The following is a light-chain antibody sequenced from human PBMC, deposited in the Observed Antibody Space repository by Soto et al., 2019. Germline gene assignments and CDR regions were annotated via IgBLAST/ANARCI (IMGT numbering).Light chain of an antibody. CDR3: QSYDSSLSGSNVV. V-gene: IGLV1-40*01. J-gene: IGLJ2*01. Sequence: QSVLTQPPSVSGAPGQRVTISCTGATPNSGAGYDVHWYQQLPGTAPKLLIYGNSNRPSGVPDRFSGSKSGTSASLAITGLQAEDEADYYCQSYDSSLSGSNVVFGGGTKVTVL. CDR2: GNS. CDR1: TPNSGAGYD.